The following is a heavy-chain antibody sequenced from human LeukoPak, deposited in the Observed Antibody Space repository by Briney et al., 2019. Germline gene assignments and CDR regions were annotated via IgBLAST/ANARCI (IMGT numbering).Heavy chain of an antibody. CDR2: IYRGGST. Sequence: GGSLRLSCAASGFTVSSNYMSWVRQAPGKGLEWVSVIYRGGSTYYADSVKGRFTISRDNSKNTLYLQMNGLRAEDTAVYYCARALYEFCSGGSCYAYYFDYWGQGTLVTVSS. D-gene: IGHD2-15*01. CDR1: GFTVSSNY. V-gene: IGHV3-53*01. CDR3: ARALYEFCSGGSCYAYYFDY. J-gene: IGHJ4*02.